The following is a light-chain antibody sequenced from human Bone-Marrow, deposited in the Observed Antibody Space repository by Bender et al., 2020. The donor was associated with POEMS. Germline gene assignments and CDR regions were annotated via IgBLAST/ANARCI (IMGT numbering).Light chain of an antibody. CDR2: EAN. Sequence: QSALTQPASVSGSPGQSITISCTGSSNDVGSYNLVSWYQHHPGKAPRLMIYEANKRPSGVSDRFSGSTSGNTASRTISGLQSEDEADCFSSSYTSTSSYVFGTGTKVTVL. V-gene: IGLV2-14*02. CDR3: SSYTSTSSYV. CDR1: SNDVGSYNL. J-gene: IGLJ1*01.